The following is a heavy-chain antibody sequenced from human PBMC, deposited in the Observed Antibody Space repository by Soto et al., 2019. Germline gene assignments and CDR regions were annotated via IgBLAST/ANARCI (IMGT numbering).Heavy chain of an antibody. D-gene: IGHD5-12*01. Sequence: SETLSLTCTVSGGSISSYYWSWIRQPPGKGLEWIGYIYYSGSTNYNPSLKSRVTISVDTSKNQFSLKLSSVTAADTAVYYCAREARDGYNYGLWFDPWGQGTLVTVSS. CDR2: IYYSGST. V-gene: IGHV4-59*01. CDR3: AREARDGYNYGLWFDP. CDR1: GGSISSYY. J-gene: IGHJ5*02.